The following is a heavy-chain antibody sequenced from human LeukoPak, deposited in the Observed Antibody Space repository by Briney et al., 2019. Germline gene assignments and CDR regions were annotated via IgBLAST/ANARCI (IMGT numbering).Heavy chain of an antibody. CDR1: SGSISSSNG. Sequence: SETLSLTCALSSGSISSSNGWSWVRQPPGKGVEWIGEIYHSGSTNYNPSLKSRVNISVDKSKNQFSLKLSSVTAADTAVYYCASFDVLKSHWGQGTLVTVSS. CDR3: ASFDVLKSH. J-gene: IGHJ4*02. V-gene: IGHV4-4*02. D-gene: IGHD3-10*01. CDR2: IYHSGST.